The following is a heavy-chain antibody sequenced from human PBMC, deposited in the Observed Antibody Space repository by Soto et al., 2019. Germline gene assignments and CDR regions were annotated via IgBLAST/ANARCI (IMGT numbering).Heavy chain of an antibody. CDR2: ISSSGSTI. CDR1: GFTFSDYY. D-gene: IGHD2-15*01. CDR3: AREGCSGGSCYSGAFDI. V-gene: IGHV3-11*01. Sequence: PGGSLRLSCASSGFTFSDYYMSLIRQAPGKGLEWVSYISSSGSTIYYADSVKGRFTISRDNAKNSLYLQMNSLRAEDTAVYYCAREGCSGGSCYSGAFDIWGQGTMVTVSS. J-gene: IGHJ3*02.